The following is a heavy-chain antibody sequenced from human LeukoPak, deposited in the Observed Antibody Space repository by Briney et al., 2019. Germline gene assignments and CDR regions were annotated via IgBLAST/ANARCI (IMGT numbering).Heavy chain of an antibody. Sequence: PGTSLRLSCAASGFNFRNFAMYWVRQAPGKGLECEAVRSYDGSDKYYAESVKGRFTISRDNSKNTLYLHMNSLRADDTAVYYCARDFRSNSYGPTHIVVGGFGFDYWGQGTLVTVSS. J-gene: IGHJ4*02. CDR3: ARDFRSNSYGPTHIVVGGFGFDY. CDR2: RSYDGSDK. CDR1: GFNFRNFA. V-gene: IGHV3-30*04. D-gene: IGHD6-19*01.